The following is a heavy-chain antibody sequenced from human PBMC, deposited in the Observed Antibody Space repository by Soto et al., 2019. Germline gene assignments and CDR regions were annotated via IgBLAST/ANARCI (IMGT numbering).Heavy chain of an antibody. D-gene: IGHD6-19*01. V-gene: IGHV1-69*12. CDR2: IIPIFGTA. CDR1: GGTFSSYA. J-gene: IGHJ5*02. Sequence: QVQLVQSGAEVKKPGSSVKVSCKASGGTFSSYAISWVRQAPGQGLEWMGGIIPIFGTANYAQKFQGRVTITADESPSTANRGLSGLRSEDTAVYYCARGGGGAGPNWFDPWGQGTLVTVSS. CDR3: ARGGGGAGPNWFDP.